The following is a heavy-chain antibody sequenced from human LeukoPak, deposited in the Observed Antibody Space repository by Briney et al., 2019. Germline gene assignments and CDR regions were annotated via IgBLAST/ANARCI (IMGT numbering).Heavy chain of an antibody. J-gene: IGHJ4*02. CDR1: GFTFSTYW. CDR2: IKPDGSEK. D-gene: IGHD3-10*01. CDR3: ARERMYSGSGSTYPYYDY. V-gene: IGHV3-7*01. Sequence: GGSLRLSCAASGFTFSTYWMTWVRQSPGKGLEWVANIKPDGSEKYFVDSVKGRFTISRDNAKNALYLEMNSLRAEDTAEYFCARERMYSGSGSTYPYYDYWGQETLVTVSS.